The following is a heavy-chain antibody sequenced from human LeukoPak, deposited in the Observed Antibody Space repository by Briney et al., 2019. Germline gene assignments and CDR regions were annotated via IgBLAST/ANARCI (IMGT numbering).Heavy chain of an antibody. CDR1: GFTFDDYA. J-gene: IGHJ4*02. D-gene: IGHD3-22*01. CDR2: ISWNSGSI. V-gene: IGHV3-9*01. CDR3: ATFYDTSGYYD. Sequence: PGGSLRLSCAASGFTFDDYAMHWVRHAPGKGLEWVSGISWNSGSIGYADSVKGRFTISRDNAKNSLYLQMNSLRAEDTAVYYCATFYDTSGYYDWGRGTLVTVSS.